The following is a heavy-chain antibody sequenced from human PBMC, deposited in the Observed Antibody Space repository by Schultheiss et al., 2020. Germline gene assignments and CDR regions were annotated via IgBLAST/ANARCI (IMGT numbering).Heavy chain of an antibody. CDR3: ARVNDFWSGYRRLDY. Sequence: SETLSLTCTVSGGSISSSNWWSWVRQPPGKGLEWIGYIYYSGSTYYNPSLKSRVTISVDTSKNQFSLKLSSVTAADTAVYYCARVNDFWSGYRRLDYWGQGTLVTVSS. V-gene: IGHV4-30-4*01. CDR1: GGSISSSNW. J-gene: IGHJ4*02. CDR2: IYYSGST. D-gene: IGHD3-3*01.